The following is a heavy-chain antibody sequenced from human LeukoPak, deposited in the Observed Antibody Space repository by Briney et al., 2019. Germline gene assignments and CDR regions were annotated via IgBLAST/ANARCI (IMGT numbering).Heavy chain of an antibody. V-gene: IGHV3-64D*09. CDR1: GFTFSSYT. CDR2: ISPNGGSS. CDR3: VKTIAVAGNFDY. D-gene: IGHD6-13*01. J-gene: IGHJ4*02. Sequence: GGSLRLSCSASGFTFSSYTMHWVRQAPGKGLEYVSAISPNGGSSYYGDSVKGRFTISRDNSKKTLYLQMSSLRAEDTAVYYCVKTIAVAGNFDYWGQGTLVTVS.